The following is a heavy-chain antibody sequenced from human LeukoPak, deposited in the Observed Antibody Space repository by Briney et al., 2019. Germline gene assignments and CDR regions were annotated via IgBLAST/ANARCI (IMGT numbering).Heavy chain of an antibody. CDR2: ISYDGSNK. V-gene: IGHV3-30-3*01. CDR3: ARDVSLHFYYFDY. J-gene: IGHJ4*02. D-gene: IGHD2/OR15-2a*01. CDR1: GFTFSSYA. Sequence: GESLRLSCAASGFTFSSYAMHWVRQAPGKGLEWVAVISYDGSNKYYADSVKGRFTISRDNSKNTLYLQMNSLRAEDTAVYYCARDVSLHFYYFDYWGQGTLVTVSS.